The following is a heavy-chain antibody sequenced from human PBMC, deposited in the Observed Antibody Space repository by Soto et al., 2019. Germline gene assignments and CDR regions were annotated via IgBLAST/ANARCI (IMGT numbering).Heavy chain of an antibody. CDR1: GGSISSYY. J-gene: IGHJ4*02. Sequence: SETLSLTCTVSGGSISSYYWSWIRQPPGKGLEWIGYIYYSGSTNYNPSLKSRVTISVDTSKNQFSLKLSSVTAADTAVYYCARVRGYSYGYFDYWGQGTLVTVSS. CDR3: ARVRGYSYGYFDY. V-gene: IGHV4-59*01. D-gene: IGHD5-18*01. CDR2: IYYSGST.